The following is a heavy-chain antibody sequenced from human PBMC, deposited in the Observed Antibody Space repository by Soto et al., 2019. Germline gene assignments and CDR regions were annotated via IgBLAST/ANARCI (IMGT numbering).Heavy chain of an antibody. V-gene: IGHV3-48*02. D-gene: IGHD4-17*01. CDR3: ATDPGGRLTVTTLPRKRARRYFDC. Sequence: EVQLVESGGGLVQPGGSLRLSCAASGFTFSSYSMNWVRQAPGKGLEWVSYISSSSSTRYYADSVKGRFTISRDNAQNSLYVQMNSRIDEDTAGYYCATDPGGRLTVTTLPRKRARRYFDCWGQGTLVTVSS. J-gene: IGHJ4*02. CDR1: GFTFSSYS. CDR2: ISSSSSTR.